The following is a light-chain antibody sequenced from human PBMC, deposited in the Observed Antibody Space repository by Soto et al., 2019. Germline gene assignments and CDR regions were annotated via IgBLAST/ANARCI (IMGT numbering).Light chain of an antibody. V-gene: IGKV3-20*01. CDR3: QQYGSSPLT. J-gene: IGKJ4*01. Sequence: EIVLAQSPATLSLSPGERATLSCRASQSVSIYLAWYQQKPGQAPRLLIYDASNRATGIPARFSGSGSGTDFTLTISRLEPEDFAVYYCQQYGSSPLTFGGGTKVDIK. CDR2: DAS. CDR1: QSVSIY.